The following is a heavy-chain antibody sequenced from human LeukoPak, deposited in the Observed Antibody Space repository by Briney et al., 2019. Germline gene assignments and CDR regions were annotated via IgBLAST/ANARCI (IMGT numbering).Heavy chain of an antibody. CDR2: ISTYNGNT. V-gene: IGHV1-18*01. D-gene: IGHD3-3*01. CDR3: ARDPTEDFWSGFYSYFDF. CDR1: GYTFTTYG. Sequence: GASVKVSCKASGYTFTTYGLSWVRQAPGRGLEWMGWISTYNGNTNYAQKFQGRVTMTTDTSTSTAYMELRSLRSDDTAVYYSARDPTEDFWSGFYSYFDFWGQGTLVTVSS. J-gene: IGHJ4*02.